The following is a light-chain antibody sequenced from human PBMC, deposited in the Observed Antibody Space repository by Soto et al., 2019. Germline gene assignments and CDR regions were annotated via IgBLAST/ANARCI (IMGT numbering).Light chain of an antibody. J-gene: IGKJ1*01. CDR1: QSVSSY. CDR3: QQYGSSPVT. CDR2: GAS. V-gene: IGKV3-15*01. Sequence: EIVMTQSPATLSVSPGERATLSCRASQSVSSYLAWYQQKPGQAPRLLIYGASTRATDIPARFSGSGSGTEFTLTISSLQSEDFAVYYCQQYGSSPVTFGQGTKVDIK.